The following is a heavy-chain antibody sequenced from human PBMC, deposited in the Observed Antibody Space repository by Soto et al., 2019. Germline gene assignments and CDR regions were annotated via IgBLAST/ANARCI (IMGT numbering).Heavy chain of an antibody. J-gene: IGHJ6*02. CDR1: GGSISSGGYY. CDR3: ARHVRNYDFWSGYLYGMDV. D-gene: IGHD3-3*01. Sequence: SETLSLTCTVSGGSISSGGYYWSWIRHHPGKGLEWIGYIYYSGSTYYNPSLKSRVTISVDTSKNQFSLKLSSVTAADTAVYYCARHVRNYDFWSGYLYGMDVWGQGTTVTVSS. V-gene: IGHV4-31*03. CDR2: IYYSGST.